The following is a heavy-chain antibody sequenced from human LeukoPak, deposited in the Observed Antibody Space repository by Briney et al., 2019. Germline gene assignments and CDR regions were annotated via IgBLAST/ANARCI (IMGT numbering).Heavy chain of an antibody. Sequence: GGSLRLSCAASGFTFSSYWMHWVRQAPGKGLVWVSRINSDGSSTNYADSVKGRFTISRDNAKNTLYLQMNSLRAEDTAVYYCATFTERDSYQYTANLWGQGTLVIVSS. CDR2: INSDGSST. J-gene: IGHJ4*02. CDR3: ATFTERDSYQYTANL. V-gene: IGHV3-74*01. CDR1: GFTFSSYW. D-gene: IGHD3-16*02.